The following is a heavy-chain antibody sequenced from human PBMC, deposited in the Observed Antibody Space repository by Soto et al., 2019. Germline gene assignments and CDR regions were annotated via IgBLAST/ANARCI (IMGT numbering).Heavy chain of an antibody. CDR3: ARGDATKIVVTTYYAMDV. V-gene: IGHV1-69*12. CDR2: IIPVFGTP. D-gene: IGHD3-22*01. J-gene: IGHJ6*02. Sequence: QVQLVQSGAEVKKLGSSVKVSCKASGGSLSNYGISWVRQAPGQGLEWMGAIIPVFGTPNYAQKFQDRVTITADESTTTVYMEVRSLTSEDTAVYYCARGDATKIVVTTYYAMDVWGQGTTVTVSS. CDR1: GGSLSNYG.